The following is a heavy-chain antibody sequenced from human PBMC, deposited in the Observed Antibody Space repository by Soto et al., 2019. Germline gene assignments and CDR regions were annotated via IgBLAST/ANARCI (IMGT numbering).Heavy chain of an antibody. CDR1: GGSISSNNW. CDR2: IYHSGNT. J-gene: IGHJ4*02. V-gene: IGHV4-4*02. D-gene: IGHD6-13*01. Sequence: QVQLQESGPGLVKPSGTLSLTCTVSGGSISSNNWWSWVRQPPGKGLEWIGEIYHSGNTNYNPSLNSRVTMSVVKSKNQFSLSLTSVTAADTAVYYCARDQGSHPGDWGQGTMVTVSS. CDR3: ARDQGSHPGD.